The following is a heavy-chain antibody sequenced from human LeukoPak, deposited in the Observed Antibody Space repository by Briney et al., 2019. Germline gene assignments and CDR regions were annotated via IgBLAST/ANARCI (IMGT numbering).Heavy chain of an antibody. CDR1: GGTFSSYA. Sequence: ASVKVSCKASGGTFSSYAISWVRQAPGQGLEWMGWINPNSGGTNYAQKFQGRVTMTRDTSISTAYMELSRLRSDDTAVYYCAREKTPPGAFDIWGQGTMVTVSS. CDR2: INPNSGGT. CDR3: AREKTPPGAFDI. J-gene: IGHJ3*02. V-gene: IGHV1-2*02.